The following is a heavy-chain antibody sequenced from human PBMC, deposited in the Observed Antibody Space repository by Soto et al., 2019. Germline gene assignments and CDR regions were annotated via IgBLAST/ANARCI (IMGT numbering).Heavy chain of an antibody. J-gene: IGHJ6*02. CDR2: ISYDVSTK. V-gene: IGHV3-30*18. D-gene: IGHD3-22*01. CDR3: SKDAKKYHYYNTGMDV. Sequence: QVQLVESGGGVVQPGRSLRLSCEASGFTFSIYGMHWVRQAPGKGLEWVALISYDVSTKFYADSVKGRFTISRDNSKSTMNLEMNSLSAEDTAVYFCSKDAKKYHYYNTGMDVWGQGTTVTVS. CDR1: GFTFSIYG.